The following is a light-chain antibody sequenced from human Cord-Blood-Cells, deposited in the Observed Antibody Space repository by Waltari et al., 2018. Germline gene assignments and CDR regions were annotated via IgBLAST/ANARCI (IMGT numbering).Light chain of an antibody. CDR2: WAS. V-gene: IGKV4-1*01. CDR3: QQYYSTPFFT. Sequence: DIVMTQSPDYLAVSLGERATITCKSSQSVLYSSNNKNYLAWYQQKPGQPPKLLIYWASSRESGVPDRFSGSGSVTDVTLTISSLQAEDVAVYYGQQYYSTPFFTFGPGTKVDIK. CDR1: QSVLYSSNNKNY. J-gene: IGKJ3*01.